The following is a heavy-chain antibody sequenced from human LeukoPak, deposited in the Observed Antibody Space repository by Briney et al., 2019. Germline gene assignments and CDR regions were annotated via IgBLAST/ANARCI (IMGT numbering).Heavy chain of an antibody. Sequence: ASVTVSCKASGYTFTSYDINWVRQAPGQGLEWMGWMNPNSGNTGYAQKFQGRVTMTRNTSISTAYMELSSLRSEDTAVYYCARGPRLYSHGYYYGMDVWGQGTTVTVSS. CDR1: GYTFTSYD. D-gene: IGHD5-18*01. V-gene: IGHV1-8*01. CDR3: ARGPRLYSHGYYYGMDV. CDR2: MNPNSGNT. J-gene: IGHJ6*02.